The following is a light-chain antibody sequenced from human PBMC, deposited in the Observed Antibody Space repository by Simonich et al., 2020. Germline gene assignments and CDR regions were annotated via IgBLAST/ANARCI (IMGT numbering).Light chain of an antibody. CDR3: SSYTSSSTYVV. Sequence: QSALTQPASVSGSPGQSITISCTGTSSDVGGYNYVSWYQQHPGKAPKLMIYDFRKRPSGGANRFSGSKSGNTASLTISGLKAEDEADYYCSSYTSSSTYVVFGGGTKLTVL. CDR1: SSDVGGYNY. V-gene: IGLV2-14*01. CDR2: DFR. J-gene: IGLJ2*01.